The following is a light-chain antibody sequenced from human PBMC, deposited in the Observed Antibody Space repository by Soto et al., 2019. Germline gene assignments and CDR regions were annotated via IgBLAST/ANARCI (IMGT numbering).Light chain of an antibody. Sequence: QSVLTQPASVSGSPGQSITISCTGTNSDVGDYKYVSWYQQHPGKVPKLIIYEVSRRPSGVSNRFSGSKSGNTASLTISGLQAEDEADYYCSSFTSSFTLVFGGGTKVTVL. CDR1: NSDVGDYKY. CDR3: SSFTSSFTLV. CDR2: EVS. V-gene: IGLV2-14*01. J-gene: IGLJ2*01.